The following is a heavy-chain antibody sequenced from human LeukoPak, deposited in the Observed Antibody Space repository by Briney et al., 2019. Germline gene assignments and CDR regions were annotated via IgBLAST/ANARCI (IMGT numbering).Heavy chain of an antibody. Sequence: PGGSLRLSCVVSGFTFSSSWMTWLRQAPGKGLEWVSYISSSSSTIYYADSVKGRFTISRDNAKNSLYLQMNSLRAEDTAVYYCARDFRGYYIYWGQGTLVTVSS. CDR3: ARDFRGYYIY. D-gene: IGHD3-3*01. CDR1: GFTFSSSW. CDR2: ISSSSSTI. J-gene: IGHJ4*02. V-gene: IGHV3-48*01.